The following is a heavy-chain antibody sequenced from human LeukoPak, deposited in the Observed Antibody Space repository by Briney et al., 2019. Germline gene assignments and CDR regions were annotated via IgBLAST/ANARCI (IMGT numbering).Heavy chain of an antibody. J-gene: IGHJ5*02. CDR3: ARPLQGIAAA. Sequence: GGSLRLSCAASGFTFSSYSMNWVREAPGKGLEWVSYISSSSSTIYYADSVKGRFTISRDNAKNSLYLQMNSLRAEDTAVYYCARPLQGIAAAWGQGTLVTDSS. CDR1: GFTFSSYS. CDR2: ISSSSSTI. D-gene: IGHD6-13*01. V-gene: IGHV3-48*01.